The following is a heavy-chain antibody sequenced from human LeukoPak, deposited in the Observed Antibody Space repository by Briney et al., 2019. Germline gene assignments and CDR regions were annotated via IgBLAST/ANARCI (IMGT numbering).Heavy chain of an antibody. V-gene: IGHV4-59*02. D-gene: IGHD3-10*01. J-gene: IGHJ5*02. CDR3: ARDKASGWFDP. CDR2: IYYTGST. Sequence: PSETLSLTCTIDGGSVSDYYWSGGRQSPGKGMEWIGYIYYTGSTTYNPSLKSRVTMAADTSKNQFSLKLSSVTAADTAVYYCARDKASGWFDPWGQGTLVTVSS. CDR1: GGSVSDYY.